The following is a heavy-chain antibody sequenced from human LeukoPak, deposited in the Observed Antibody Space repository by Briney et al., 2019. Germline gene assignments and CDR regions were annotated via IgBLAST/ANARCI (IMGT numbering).Heavy chain of an antibody. Sequence: PGGSLRLSCAASGLTFDDYAMHWVRQAPGKGLEWVSLIRWDCGSTYCADSVKGRFTISRDNSKTSLYLQMNSLRAEDTALYYCATDRNHAFDIWGQGTMVTVSS. J-gene: IGHJ3*02. CDR3: ATDRNHAFDI. CDR1: GLTFDDYA. V-gene: IGHV3-43D*03. CDR2: IRWDCGST.